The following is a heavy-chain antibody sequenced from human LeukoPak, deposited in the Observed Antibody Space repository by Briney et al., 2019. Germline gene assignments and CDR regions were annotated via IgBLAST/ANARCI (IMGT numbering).Heavy chain of an antibody. J-gene: IGHJ4*02. D-gene: IGHD3-22*01. Sequence: GGSLRLSCAASGFTFSSYGMHWVRQAPGQGLEWMGIINPSGGSTSYAQKFQGRVTMTRDTSTSTVYMELSSLRSEDTAVYYCARDGTGYYYDSSGPMSNWGQGTLVTVSS. CDR1: GFTFSSYG. CDR2: INPSGGST. V-gene: IGHV1-46*01. CDR3: ARDGTGYYYDSSGPMSN.